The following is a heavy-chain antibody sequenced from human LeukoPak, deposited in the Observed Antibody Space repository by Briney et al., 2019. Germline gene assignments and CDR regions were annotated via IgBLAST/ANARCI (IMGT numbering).Heavy chain of an antibody. V-gene: IGHV4-30-4*01. Sequence: SETLSLTCTVPGGSISSGDYYWSWIRQPPGKGLEWIGYIYYSGSTYYNPSLKSRVTISVDTSKNQFSLKLSSVTAADTAVYYCAREARSARREQQLVDYWGQGTLVTVSS. CDR2: IYYSGST. J-gene: IGHJ4*02. CDR3: AREARSARREQQLVDY. D-gene: IGHD6-13*01. CDR1: GGSISSGDYY.